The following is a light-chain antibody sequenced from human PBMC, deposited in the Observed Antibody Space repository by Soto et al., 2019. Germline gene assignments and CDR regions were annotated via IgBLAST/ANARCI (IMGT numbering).Light chain of an antibody. J-gene: IGLJ1*01. CDR1: SSNIGNNY. V-gene: IGLV1-51*02. CDR2: ENN. Sequence: QSVLTQPPSVSAAPGQKVTISCSGSSSNIGNNYVSWYQQLPGTAPKLLIYENNKRPSGIPDRFSGSKSGTSATLGITGLLTGDEADYDCGTWDSSLSLYVLGTGTKSPS. CDR3: GTWDSSLSLYV.